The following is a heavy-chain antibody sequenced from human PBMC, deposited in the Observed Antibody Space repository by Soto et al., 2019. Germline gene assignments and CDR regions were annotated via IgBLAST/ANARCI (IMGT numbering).Heavy chain of an antibody. CDR1: GFTFSNSW. V-gene: IGHV3-15*07. D-gene: IGHD3-22*01. CDR2: IKTKTDGGTT. J-gene: IGHJ4*02. Sequence: GGSLRLSCAASGFTFSNSWMNWVRQAPGKGLEWVGRIKTKTDGGTTGYAAPVKGRFTISRDDPKNTLYLQMDSLKTEYTAMYYCTTDLKDSSAYYYSFWGQGTLVTVSS. CDR3: TTDLKDSSAYYYSF.